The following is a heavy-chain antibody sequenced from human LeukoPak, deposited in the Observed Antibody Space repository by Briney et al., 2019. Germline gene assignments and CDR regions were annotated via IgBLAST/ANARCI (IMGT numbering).Heavy chain of an antibody. Sequence: GGSLRLSCAASGLTFNTYAMSWVRQAPWERLQWVSGISDSGGNTYYADSVRGRFTISRDNSKNTLYLQMNSLRAEGTAVYYCARHRSSWLIDYWGQGTLVTVSS. V-gene: IGHV3-23*01. J-gene: IGHJ4*02. CDR1: GLTFNTYA. CDR3: ARHRSSWLIDY. D-gene: IGHD6-6*01. CDR2: ISDSGGNT.